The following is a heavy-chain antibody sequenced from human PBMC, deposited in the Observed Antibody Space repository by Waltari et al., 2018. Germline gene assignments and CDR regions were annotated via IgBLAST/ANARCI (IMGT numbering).Heavy chain of an antibody. CDR3: ARAVTGTPPALDY. CDR1: GGSSSVYY. CDR2: INHSGST. Sequence: QVQLQQWGAGLLKPSETLSLTCAVYGGSSSVYYWSWIRQPPGKGLEWIGEINHSGSTNYNPSLKSRVTISVDTSKNQFSLKLSSVTAADTAVYYCARAVTGTPPALDYWGQGTLVTVSS. D-gene: IGHD1-20*01. V-gene: IGHV4-34*01. J-gene: IGHJ4*02.